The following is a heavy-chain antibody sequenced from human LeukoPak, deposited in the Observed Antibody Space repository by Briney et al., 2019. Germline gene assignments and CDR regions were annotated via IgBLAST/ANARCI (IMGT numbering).Heavy chain of an antibody. J-gene: IGHJ4*02. D-gene: IGHD1-26*01. Sequence: GASVKVSCKASGYTFTSYGISWVRQAPGQGLEWMGWISAYNGNTNYAQKLQGRVTMTTDTSTSTAYMELRSLRSDDTAVYYCARDDKWELPPFFDYWGQGTLVTVSS. CDR1: GYTFTSYG. CDR2: ISAYNGNT. V-gene: IGHV1-18*01. CDR3: ARDDKWELPPFFDY.